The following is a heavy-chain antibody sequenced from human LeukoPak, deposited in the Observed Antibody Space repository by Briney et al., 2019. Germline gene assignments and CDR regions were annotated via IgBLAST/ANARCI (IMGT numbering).Heavy chain of an antibody. CDR1: GGSISSYY. CDR3: ARAPGGYCSSTSCYLFDY. J-gene: IGHJ4*02. D-gene: IGHD2-2*01. Sequence: PSETLSLTCTVSGGSISSYYWSWIRQPPGKGLEWIGYIYYSGSTNYNPSLKSRVTISVDTSKNQSSLKLSSVTAADTAVYYCARAPGGYCSSTSCYLFDYWGQGTLVTVSS. CDR2: IYYSGST. V-gene: IGHV4-59*01.